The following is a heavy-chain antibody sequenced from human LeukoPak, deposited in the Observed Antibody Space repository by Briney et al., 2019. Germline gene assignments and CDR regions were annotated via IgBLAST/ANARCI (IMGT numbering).Heavy chain of an antibody. Sequence: PSETLSLTCTVSGGSISSSSYYWGWIRQPPGKGLEWIGSIYYSGSTYYNPSLKSRVTVSVDTSKNQFSLKLSSVTAADTAVYYCARAEGATQEPFDYWGQGTLVTVSS. J-gene: IGHJ4*02. CDR2: IYYSGST. CDR1: GGSISSSSYY. V-gene: IGHV4-39*01. CDR3: ARAEGATQEPFDY. D-gene: IGHD1-26*01.